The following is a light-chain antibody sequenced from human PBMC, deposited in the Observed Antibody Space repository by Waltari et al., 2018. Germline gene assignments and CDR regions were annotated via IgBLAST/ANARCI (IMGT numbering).Light chain of an antibody. Sequence: EIVLTQSPGTLSLSPGDRATLSCRASQSVGRSLAWYQQRPGQASRLLMYGASSRAANIPDRFGGSGSGTDFSLTINRLEPEDFAVYYCQHYLRLPVSFGQGTKVEIK. CDR1: QSVGRS. J-gene: IGKJ1*01. CDR3: QHYLRLPVS. V-gene: IGKV3-20*01. CDR2: GAS.